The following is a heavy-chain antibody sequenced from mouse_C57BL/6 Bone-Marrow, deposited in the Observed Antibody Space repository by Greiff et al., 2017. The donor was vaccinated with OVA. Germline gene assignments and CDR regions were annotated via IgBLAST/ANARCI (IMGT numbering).Heavy chain of an antibody. CDR3: ARRGITIDY. Sequence: QVHVKQPGAELVRPGSSVKLSCKASGYTFTSYWMDWVKQRPGQGLEWIGNIYPSDSETHYNQKFKDKATLTVDKSSSTAYMQLSSLTSEDSAVYYCARRGITIDYWGQGTTLTVSS. CDR2: IYPSDSET. D-gene: IGHD2-4*01. J-gene: IGHJ2*01. CDR1: GYTFTSYW. V-gene: IGHV1-61*01.